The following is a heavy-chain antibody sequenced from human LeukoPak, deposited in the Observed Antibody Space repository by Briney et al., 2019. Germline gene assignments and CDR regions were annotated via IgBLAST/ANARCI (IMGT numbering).Heavy chain of an antibody. Sequence: SETLSLTCTVSGVSISSSRYYGGWIRQPPGKGLKGMGSIYHSGSTYYNPSLKSRVNISVDTSKNQFALKLSSVTAADTAVYYCARDGERSGYSYGYDWYFDLWGRGTLVTVSS. CDR2: IYHSGST. J-gene: IGHJ2*01. CDR1: GVSISSSRYY. CDR3: ARDGERSGYSYGYDWYFDL. D-gene: IGHD5-18*01. V-gene: IGHV4-39*06.